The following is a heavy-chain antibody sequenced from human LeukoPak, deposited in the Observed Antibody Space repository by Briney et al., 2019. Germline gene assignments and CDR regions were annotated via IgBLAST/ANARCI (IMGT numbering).Heavy chain of an antibody. V-gene: IGHV1-2*02. D-gene: IGHD2-2*01. Sequence: GASVKVSCKASGYTFTGYYMHWVRQAPGQGLEWMGWINPNSGGTNYAQKFQGRVTMTRDTSTSTVYMELSSLRSEDTAVYYCARPGAVVVQDGMDVWGQGTTVTVSS. CDR1: GYTFTGYY. J-gene: IGHJ6*02. CDR3: ARPGAVVVQDGMDV. CDR2: INPNSGGT.